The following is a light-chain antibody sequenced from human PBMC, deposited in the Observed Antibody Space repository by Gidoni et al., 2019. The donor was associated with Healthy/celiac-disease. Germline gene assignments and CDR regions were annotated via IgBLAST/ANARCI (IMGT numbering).Light chain of an antibody. CDR1: QSVSSN. Sequence: EIVMTQSPATLSVSPGVRATLSCRASQSVSSNVAWYQLKPGQAPRLLFCGASTRATGSPARFNGSGSRTGFALTISSLQSKDFAVYYCQKYNNWAWGFXQXTKVEIK. CDR3: QKYNNWAWG. V-gene: IGKV3-15*01. J-gene: IGKJ1*01. CDR2: GAS.